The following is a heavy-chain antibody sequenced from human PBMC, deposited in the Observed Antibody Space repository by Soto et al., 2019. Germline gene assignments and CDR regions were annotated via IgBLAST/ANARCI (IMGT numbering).Heavy chain of an antibody. Sequence: LRLSCAASGFTFSDYYMSWIRQAPGKGPEWVSYISSRTNYTKYADSVKGRFTISRDNAKNSLYLQMNSLRGEDTAVYYCARSVVSSTRFDPWGQGTLVTVSS. CDR2: ISSRTNYT. V-gene: IGHV3-11*06. D-gene: IGHD6-13*01. CDR1: GFTFSDYY. CDR3: ARSVVSSTRFDP. J-gene: IGHJ5*02.